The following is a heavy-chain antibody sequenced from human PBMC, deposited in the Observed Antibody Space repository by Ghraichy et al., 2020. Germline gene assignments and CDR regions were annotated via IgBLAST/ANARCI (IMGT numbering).Heavy chain of an antibody. CDR1: GFTFSSYS. Sequence: GGSLRLSCAASGFTFSSYSMNWVRQAPGKGLEWVSYISSSSSTIYYAASVKGRFTISRDNAKNSLYLQMNSLRDEATAVYYCERRSAAAGDALDLWRQGAPVTLS. CDR3: ERRSAAAGDALDL. D-gene: IGHD6-13*01. J-gene: IGHJ3*01. V-gene: IGHV3-48*02. CDR2: ISSSSSTI.